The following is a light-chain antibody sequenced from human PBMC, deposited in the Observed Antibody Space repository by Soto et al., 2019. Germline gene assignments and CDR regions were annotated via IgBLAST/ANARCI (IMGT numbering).Light chain of an antibody. CDR3: PQYKNWPPLT. CDR2: GAF. Sequence: EIVMTQSPATLSVSPGERATLSCRASQSVSSNLAWYQQKPGQAPRLLIHGAFTRATGIPARFSGSGSGTEFTLTISSLQSEEFATYYGPQYKNWPPLTFGGGTKVEIK. J-gene: IGKJ4*01. CDR1: QSVSSN. V-gene: IGKV3-15*01.